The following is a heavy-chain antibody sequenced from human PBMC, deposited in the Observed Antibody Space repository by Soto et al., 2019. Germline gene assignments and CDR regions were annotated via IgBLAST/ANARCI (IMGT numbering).Heavy chain of an antibody. CDR2: IYYSGST. CDR3: ASARDGSLDAFDI. J-gene: IGHJ3*02. D-gene: IGHD5-12*01. V-gene: IGHV4-30-4*01. Sequence: SETLSLTCTVSGGSISSGDYYWSWIRQPPGKGLEWIGYIYYSGSTYYNPSLKSRVTISVDTSKNQFSLKLSSVTAADTAVYYCASARDGSLDAFDIWGQGTMVTVSS. CDR1: GGSISSGDYY.